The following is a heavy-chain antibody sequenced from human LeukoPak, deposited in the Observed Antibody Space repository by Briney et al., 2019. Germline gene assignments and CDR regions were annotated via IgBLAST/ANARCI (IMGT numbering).Heavy chain of an antibody. D-gene: IGHD3-22*01. J-gene: IGHJ4*02. CDR2: INHSGSI. V-gene: IGHV4-34*01. CDR3: ARATSEMIVVAGRPYFDY. Sequence: SETLSLTCAVYGGSFSGYYWSWIRQPPGKGLEWIGEINHSGSINYNPSLKSRVTISVDTSKNQFSLKLSSVTAADTAVYYCARATSEMIVVAGRPYFDYWGQGTLVTVSS. CDR1: GGSFSGYY.